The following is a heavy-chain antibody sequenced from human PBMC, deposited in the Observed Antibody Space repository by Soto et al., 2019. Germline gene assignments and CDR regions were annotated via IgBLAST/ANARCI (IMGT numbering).Heavy chain of an antibody. CDR2: IHSNGNTT. V-gene: IGHV3-74*01. J-gene: IGHJ6*02. D-gene: IGHD3-10*01. CDR3: ARSVRSGTYPYYYFAMDV. Sequence: GGSLRLSCAASGFTFSNYYMNWVRQAPGKGLEWVSRIHSNGNTTTYADSVKGRFTISRDNAKNTLYLQMNSLRAEDTAVYYCARSVRSGTYPYYYFAMDVWGQGTTVTVSS. CDR1: GFTFSNYY.